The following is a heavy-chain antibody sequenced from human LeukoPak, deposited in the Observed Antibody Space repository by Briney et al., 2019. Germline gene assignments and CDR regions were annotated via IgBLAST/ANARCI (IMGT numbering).Heavy chain of an antibody. D-gene: IGHD3-10*01. CDR1: GGSFSGYY. Sequence: SETLSLTCAVYGGSFSGYYWSWIRQPPGKGLEWIGEINHSGSSNYNPSLKSRLTMSVDMSKNQFSLNLTSVTAADTAVYYCVRLLTRLSMLRGAKTHNWFDPWGQGTLVTVSS. V-gene: IGHV4-34*01. J-gene: IGHJ5*02. CDR2: INHSGSS. CDR3: VRLLTRLSMLRGAKTHNWFDP.